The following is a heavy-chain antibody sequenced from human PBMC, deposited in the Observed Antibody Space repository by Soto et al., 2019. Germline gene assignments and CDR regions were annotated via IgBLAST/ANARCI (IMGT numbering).Heavy chain of an antibody. CDR2: ISYDGSNE. CDR1: GFAFSDYG. J-gene: IGHJ5*02. D-gene: IGHD3-16*01. V-gene: IGHV3-30*18. CDR3: AKDSSRRSSLGGFET. Sequence: PGGSLRLSCAASGFAFSDYGMHWVRQAPGKGLEWVAVISYDGSNEYYAESVKGRFTISRDNSKNTLYLQMSSLGPEDTAVFYCAKDSSRRSSLGGFETWGQGTLVTVSS.